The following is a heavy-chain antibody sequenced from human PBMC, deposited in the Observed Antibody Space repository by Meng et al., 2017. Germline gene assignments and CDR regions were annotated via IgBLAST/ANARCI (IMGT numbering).Heavy chain of an antibody. CDR3: ATNGGSAAATHYYYYGMDV. CDR1: GYTFTSYG. Sequence: ASVKVSCKASGYTFTSYGISWVRQAPGQGLEWMGWISAYNGNTNYAQKLQGRVTMTTDTSTSTAYMELRSLRSDDTAVYYCATNGGSAAATHYYYYGMDVWGQGTTVTVSS. V-gene: IGHV1-18*01. CDR2: ISAYNGNT. J-gene: IGHJ6*02. D-gene: IGHD6-13*01.